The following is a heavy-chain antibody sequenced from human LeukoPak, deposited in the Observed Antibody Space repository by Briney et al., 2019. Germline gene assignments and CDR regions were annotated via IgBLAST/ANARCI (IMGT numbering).Heavy chain of an antibody. CDR3: EQNTSYDILTGYWDPFDY. CDR1: GYTFTSYG. D-gene: IGHD3-9*01. V-gene: IGHV1-18*01. Sequence: ASVKVSCKASGYTFTSYGISWVRQAPGQGLEWMGWISAYNGNTNYAQKLQGRVTMTTDTSTSTAYMELRSLRSDDTAVYYCEQNTSYDILTGYWDPFDYWGQGTLVTVSS. J-gene: IGHJ4*02. CDR2: ISAYNGNT.